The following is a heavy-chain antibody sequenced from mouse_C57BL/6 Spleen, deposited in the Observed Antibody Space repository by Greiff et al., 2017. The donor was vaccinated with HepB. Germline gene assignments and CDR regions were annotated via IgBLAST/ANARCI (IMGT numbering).Heavy chain of an antibody. CDR1: GFTFSSYA. CDR3: ARSYDGYPYAMDY. V-gene: IGHV5-4*01. Sequence: EVQLVQSGGGLVKPGASLKLSCAASGFTFSSYAMSWVRQTPEKRLEWVATISDGGSYTYYPDNVKGRFTISRDNAKNNLYLQMSHLKSEDTAMYYCARSYDGYPYAMDYWGQGTSVTVSS. CDR2: ISDGGSYT. D-gene: IGHD2-3*01. J-gene: IGHJ4*01.